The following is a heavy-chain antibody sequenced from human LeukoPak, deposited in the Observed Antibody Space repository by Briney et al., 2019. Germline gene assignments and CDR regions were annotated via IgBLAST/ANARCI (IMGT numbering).Heavy chain of an antibody. CDR3: AKDLNGFIVVVTIYGMDV. Sequence: GGSLRLSCEISGFNFSHYGMHWVRQAPGKGLEWVADISHDASNIYYADSVKGRFTISRDNAKNTLFLQLNSLRGDDTAVYYCAKDLNGFIVVVTIYGMDVWGQGTTVIVSS. V-gene: IGHV3-30*18. CDR1: GFNFSHYG. D-gene: IGHD2-15*01. J-gene: IGHJ6*02. CDR2: ISHDASNI.